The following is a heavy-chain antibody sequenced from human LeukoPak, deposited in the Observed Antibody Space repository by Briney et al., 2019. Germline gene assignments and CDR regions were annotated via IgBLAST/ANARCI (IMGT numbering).Heavy chain of an antibody. Sequence: SVKVSCEASGGTFSSYAISWVRQAPGQGLEWMGGIIPIFGTANYAQKFQGRVTITADESTSTAYMELSSLRSEDTAVYYCARGIAVAGHYYYYGMDVWGQGTTVTVSS. CDR3: ARGIAVAGHYYYYGMDV. V-gene: IGHV1-69*13. J-gene: IGHJ6*02. D-gene: IGHD6-19*01. CDR1: GGTFSSYA. CDR2: IIPIFGTA.